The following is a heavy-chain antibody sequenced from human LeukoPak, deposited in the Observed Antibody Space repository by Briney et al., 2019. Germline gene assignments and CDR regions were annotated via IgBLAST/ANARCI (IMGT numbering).Heavy chain of an antibody. Sequence: SETLSLTCTVSGDSISTYYWSWIRQPPEKGPEWIGYINYSGTTSSNPALKSRVTMTVDMSKNEFSLRLTSMTAADTAVYYCARHPAMASWFDSWGQGTLVIVSS. CDR1: GDSISTYY. J-gene: IGHJ5*01. CDR3: ARHPAMASWFDS. CDR2: INYSGTT. V-gene: IGHV4-59*08. D-gene: IGHD5-18*01.